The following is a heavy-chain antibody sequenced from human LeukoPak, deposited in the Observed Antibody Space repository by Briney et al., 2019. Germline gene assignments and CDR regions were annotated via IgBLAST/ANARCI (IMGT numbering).Heavy chain of an antibody. CDR3: TVPQSGGNWFDP. Sequence: GGSLRLSCAASGFTFSDSAIHWVSQASGKGLEWDGRIRGKGFSDPPAYAASVKDRFTISRDDSESTAYLQMNSLKAEDTAVYYCTVPQSGGNWFDPWGPGTQVTVSS. V-gene: IGHV3-73*01. CDR2: IRGKGFSDPP. D-gene: IGHD3-16*01. J-gene: IGHJ5*02. CDR1: GFTFSDSA.